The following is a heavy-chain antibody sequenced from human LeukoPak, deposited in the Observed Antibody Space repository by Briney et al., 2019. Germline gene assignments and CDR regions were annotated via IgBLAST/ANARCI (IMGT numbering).Heavy chain of an antibody. Sequence: PGGSLRLSCAASGFTFDDYGMSWVRQAPGKGLEWVSGINWNGGSTGYADSVKGRFTISRDNAKNSLYPQMNSLRAEDTALYYCARDRSSVDYWYFDLWGRGTLVTVSS. J-gene: IGHJ2*01. V-gene: IGHV3-20*04. CDR2: INWNGGST. CDR3: ARDRSSVDYWYFDL. D-gene: IGHD3-22*01. CDR1: GFTFDDYG.